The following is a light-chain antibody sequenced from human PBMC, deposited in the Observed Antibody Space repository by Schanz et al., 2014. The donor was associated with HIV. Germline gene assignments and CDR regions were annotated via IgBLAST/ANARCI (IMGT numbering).Light chain of an antibody. CDR3: QQYGSSPRT. V-gene: IGKV3-20*01. CDR2: SAS. CDR1: QSVSSSY. Sequence: EIVLTQSPGTLSLSPGERATLSCRASQSVSSSYLAWYQQKPGQAPRLLIYSASSRATGIPDRFSGSGSGTDFTLTISRLEPEDFAVYYCQQYGSSPRTFGQGTNVEVK. J-gene: IGKJ1*01.